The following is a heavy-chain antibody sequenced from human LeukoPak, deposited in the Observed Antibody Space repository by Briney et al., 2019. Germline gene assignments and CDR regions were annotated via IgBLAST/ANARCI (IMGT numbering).Heavy chain of an antibody. CDR1: GGSISSGSYY. D-gene: IGHD5-18*01. Sequence: SQTLSLTCTASGGSISSGSYYWSWIRQPAGKGLEWIGRIYTSGSTNYNPSLKSRVTMSVDTSKNQFSLKLSSVTAADTAVYYCARERFVDTAMAEFDYWGQGTLVTVSS. CDR3: ARERFVDTAMAEFDY. J-gene: IGHJ4*02. V-gene: IGHV4-61*02. CDR2: IYTSGST.